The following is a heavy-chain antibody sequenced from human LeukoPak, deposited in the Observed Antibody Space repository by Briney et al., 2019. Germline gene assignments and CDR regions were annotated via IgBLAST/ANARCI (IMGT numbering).Heavy chain of an antibody. CDR1: GGSFSGYY. CDR2: INHSGST. V-gene: IGHV4-34*01. D-gene: IGHD6-19*01. CDR3: ATGVAVAVTQWFDP. J-gene: IGHJ5*02. Sequence: PSETLSLTCAVYGGSFSGYYWSWIRQPPGKGLEWLGEINHSGSTNYNPSLKSRATISVDTSKNQCSLKLSSVTAATTPFYNWATGVAVAVTQWFDPWGPGTLVTVPS.